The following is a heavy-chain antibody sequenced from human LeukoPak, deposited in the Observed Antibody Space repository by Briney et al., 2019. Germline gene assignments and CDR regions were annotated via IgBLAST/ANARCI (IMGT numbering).Heavy chain of an antibody. CDR2: ISRSSSYI. Sequence: GGSLRLSCAASGFTFSSYSMNWVRQAPGKGLEWVSSISRSSSYIYYADSVKGRFTISRDNAKNSLYLQMNSLRAEDTAVYYCARGGAVAGHDYWGQGTLVTVSS. CDR1: GFTFSSYS. J-gene: IGHJ4*02. D-gene: IGHD6-19*01. CDR3: ARGGAVAGHDY. V-gene: IGHV3-21*01.